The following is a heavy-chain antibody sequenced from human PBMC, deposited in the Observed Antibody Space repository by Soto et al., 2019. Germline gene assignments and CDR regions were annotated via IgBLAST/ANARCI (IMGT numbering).Heavy chain of an antibody. Sequence: QVQLVQSGAEVKKPGSSVKVSCKASGGTFSSYAISWVRQAPGQGLEWMGGIIPIFGTANYAQKFQGRVTMTADEATSTAYMERGSLRSGATAVYYWGRGGGGLMVKPFDPWGQGTLVTVSS. V-gene: IGHV1-69*12. CDR1: GGTFSSYA. D-gene: IGHD3-16*01. CDR2: IIPIFGTA. J-gene: IGHJ5*02. CDR3: GRGGGGLMVKPFDP.